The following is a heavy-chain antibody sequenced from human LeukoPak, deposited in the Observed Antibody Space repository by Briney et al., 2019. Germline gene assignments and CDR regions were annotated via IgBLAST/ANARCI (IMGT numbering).Heavy chain of an antibody. CDR1: GDSVSSNSAA. D-gene: IGHD3-22*01. Sequence: SQTLSLTCAISGDSVSSNSAAWNWIRQSPSRGLEWLGRTYYRSKWYNDYAVSVKSRITINPDTSKNQFSLQLNSVTPEDTAVYYCARAVTMIVAGLSRRVDWFDPWGQGTLVTVSS. J-gene: IGHJ5*02. CDR3: ARAVTMIVAGLSRRVDWFDP. V-gene: IGHV6-1*01. CDR2: TYYRSKWYN.